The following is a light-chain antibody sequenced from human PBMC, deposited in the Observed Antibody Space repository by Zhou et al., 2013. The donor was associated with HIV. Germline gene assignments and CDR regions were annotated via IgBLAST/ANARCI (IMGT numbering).Light chain of an antibody. CDR2: KAS. CDR1: QSISSL. Sequence: DIQMTQSPSTLSASVGDRVTITCRASQSISSLLAWYQQKPGKAPKLLIFKASTLESGVPSRFSGSGSGTEFTLTISSLQPDDFATYYCQQYNSYSPVTFGQGTKVEI. CDR3: QQYNSYSPVT. J-gene: IGKJ1*01. V-gene: IGKV1-5*03.